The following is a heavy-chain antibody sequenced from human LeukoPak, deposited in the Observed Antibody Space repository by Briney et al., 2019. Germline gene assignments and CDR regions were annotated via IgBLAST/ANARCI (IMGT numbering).Heavy chain of an antibody. CDR2: IYPGDSDT. V-gene: IGHV5-51*01. J-gene: IGHJ4*02. CDR3: ARLIGSGSYYGDY. Sequence: GESLKISCKGSGYCFTNYWIGWARPMPGKRLEWMGIIYPGDSDTSYSPSFQVQVTISADKFISTAYLQWSSLKASDTAMYYCARLIGSGSYYGDYWGQGTLVTVSS. D-gene: IGHD3-10*01. CDR1: GYCFTNYW.